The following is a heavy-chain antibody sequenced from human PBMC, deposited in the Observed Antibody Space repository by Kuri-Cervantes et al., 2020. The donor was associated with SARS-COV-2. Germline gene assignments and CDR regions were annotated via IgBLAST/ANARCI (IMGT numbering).Heavy chain of an antibody. CDR3: ARVWRGELYYYYGMDV. J-gene: IGHJ6*02. CDR2: ISYDGSNK. Sequence: GESLKISCAASGFTFSSYAMHWVRQAPGKGPEWVAVISYDGSNKYYADSVKGRFTISRDNSKNTLYLQMNSLRAEDTAVYYCARVWRGELYYYYGMDVCGQGTTVTVSS. CDR1: GFTFSSYA. V-gene: IGHV3-30-3*01. D-gene: IGHD3-3*01.